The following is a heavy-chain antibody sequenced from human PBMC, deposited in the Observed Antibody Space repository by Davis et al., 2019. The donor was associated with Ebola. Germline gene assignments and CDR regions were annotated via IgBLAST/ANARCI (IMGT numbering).Heavy chain of an antibody. V-gene: IGHV4-4*02. CDR2: IYHSGST. D-gene: IGHD1-7*01. CDR3: ARRTTYYYYYGMDV. Sequence: MPSETLSLTCAVSGGSISSSNWWSWVRQPPGKGLEWIGEIYHSGSTNYNPSLKSRVTISVDTSKNQFSLKLSSVTAADTAVYYCARRTTYYYYYGMDVWGQGTTVTVSS. CDR1: GGSISSSNW. J-gene: IGHJ6*02.